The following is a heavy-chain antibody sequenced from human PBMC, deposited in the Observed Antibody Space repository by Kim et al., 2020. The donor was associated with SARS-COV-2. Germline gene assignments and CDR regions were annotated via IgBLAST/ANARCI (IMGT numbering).Heavy chain of an antibody. D-gene: IGHD1-26*01. V-gene: IGHV1-69*13. J-gene: IGHJ6*02. CDR1: GGTFSDNV. Sequence: SVKVSCKASGGTFSDNVVAWVRQAPGHGLEWMGGIIPSFGTPYYAQKFQDRLTITADESTSTAYLELSSLTSEDTAIYYCAKDLGRFLALNGMDVWGQGTTVTVSS. CDR3: AKDLGRFLALNGMDV. CDR2: IIPSFGTP.